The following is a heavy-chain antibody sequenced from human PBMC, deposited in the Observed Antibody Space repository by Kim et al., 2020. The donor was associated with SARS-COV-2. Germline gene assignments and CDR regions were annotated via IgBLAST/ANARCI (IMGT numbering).Heavy chain of an antibody. Sequence: GKCAYSADSVEGRFTISRDNAKNTVYLQMNRLRVDDTAVYYCVSDRTLWAWGQGTRVTVSS. D-gene: IGHD1-26*01. J-gene: IGHJ5*02. CDR3: VSDRTLWA. V-gene: IGHV3-74*01. CDR2: GKCA.